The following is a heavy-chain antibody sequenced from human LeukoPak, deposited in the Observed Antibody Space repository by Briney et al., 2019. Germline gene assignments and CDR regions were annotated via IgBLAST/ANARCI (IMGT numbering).Heavy chain of an antibody. CDR3: ARASNYGSGSYPNWFDI. CDR1: GYNFNKYW. V-gene: IGHV5-51*01. D-gene: IGHD3-10*01. CDR2: IYPDDSDT. Sequence: GESLKISCKGSGYNFNKYWIAWVRQMPGKGLEWVGLIYPDDSDTRYSPSFQGQVTISADKFINTAYLQWSSLKASDTAMYYCARASNYGSGSYPNWFDIWGPGTLVFVSS. J-gene: IGHJ5*02.